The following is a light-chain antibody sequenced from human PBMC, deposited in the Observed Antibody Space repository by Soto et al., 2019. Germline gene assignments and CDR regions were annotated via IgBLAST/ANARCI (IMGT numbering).Light chain of an antibody. Sequence: ETLMTQSPATRSVSPGERATLSCRASQSVNNNLAWYQQKLGQAPRVLIYGASTRATGIPARFTGSGSGTEFIPTVTCLLSQHSAVYYCQEYNTSPWTFAQGTKVDIK. J-gene: IGKJ1*01. V-gene: IGKV3-15*01. CDR3: QEYNTSPWT. CDR1: QSVNNN. CDR2: GAS.